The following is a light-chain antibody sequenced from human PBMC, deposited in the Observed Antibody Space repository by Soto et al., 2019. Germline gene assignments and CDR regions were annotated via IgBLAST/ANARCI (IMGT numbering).Light chain of an antibody. CDR3: SSYTSTSSYV. Sequence: QSVLTQPASLSGSPGQSITISCTGTSSDVGGYNYVSWYQQHPGKAPKLMISEVSNRPSGVSNRFSGSKSGNTASLTISGLQAEDEADYYCSSYTSTSSYVFGGGTKVTVL. CDR2: EVS. V-gene: IGLV2-14*01. J-gene: IGLJ1*01. CDR1: SSDVGGYNY.